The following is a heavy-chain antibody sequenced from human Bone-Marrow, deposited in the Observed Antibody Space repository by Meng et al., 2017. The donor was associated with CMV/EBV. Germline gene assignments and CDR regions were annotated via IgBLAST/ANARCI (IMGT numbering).Heavy chain of an antibody. Sequence: GESLKISCAASGFTFSSYGMHWVRQAPGKGLEWVAFIRYDGSNKYYADSVKGRFTISRDNSKNTLYLQMNSLRAEDTAVYYRAKSGVAILNYWGQGTLVTVSS. J-gene: IGHJ4*02. V-gene: IGHV3-30*02. CDR1: GFTFSSYG. CDR3: AKSGVAILNY. D-gene: IGHD2-21*01. CDR2: IRYDGSNK.